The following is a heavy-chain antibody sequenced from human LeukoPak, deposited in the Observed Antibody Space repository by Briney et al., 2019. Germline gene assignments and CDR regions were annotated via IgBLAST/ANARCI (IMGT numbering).Heavy chain of an antibody. Sequence: GGSLRLSCAASGFTFNSYTMSWVRQAPGKGLEWVSAISDSGYSTYYADSVKGRFTISRDNAKNSLYLQMNSLRAEDTAVYYCARDQASGSYQDYWGQGTLVTVSS. V-gene: IGHV3-23*01. CDR2: ISDSGYST. D-gene: IGHD1-26*01. J-gene: IGHJ4*02. CDR3: ARDQASGSYQDY. CDR1: GFTFNSYT.